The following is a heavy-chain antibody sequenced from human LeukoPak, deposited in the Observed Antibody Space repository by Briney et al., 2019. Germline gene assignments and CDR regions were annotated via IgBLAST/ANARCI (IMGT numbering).Heavy chain of an antibody. CDR1: GGTFSSYA. V-gene: IGHV1-69*13. J-gene: IGHJ5*02. D-gene: IGHD1-26*01. Sequence: GASVKVSCKASGGTFSSYAITWVRQAPGQGLEWMGGIIPIFGTPKYAQKFQGRVTITADESTSTAYMELSSLRSEDTAVYYCASVIVGTTWWFDPWGQGTLVTVSS. CDR2: IIPIFGTP. CDR3: ASVIVGTTWWFDP.